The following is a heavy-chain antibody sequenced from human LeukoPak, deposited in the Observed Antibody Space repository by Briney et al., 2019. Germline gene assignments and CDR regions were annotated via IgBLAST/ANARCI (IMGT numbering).Heavy chain of an antibody. CDR2: IRSKAYGGTT. D-gene: IGHD3-10*01. CDR1: GFTFGDYA. J-gene: IGHJ4*02. V-gene: IGHV3-49*03. Sequence: GGSLRLSCTASGFTFGDYAMSWFRQAPGKGLEWVGFIRSKAYGGTTEYAASVKGRFTISRDDSKSIAYLQMNSLKTEDTAVYYCTRDNDEWFRELSSRFDYWGQGTLVTVSS. CDR3: TRDNDEWFRELSSRFDY.